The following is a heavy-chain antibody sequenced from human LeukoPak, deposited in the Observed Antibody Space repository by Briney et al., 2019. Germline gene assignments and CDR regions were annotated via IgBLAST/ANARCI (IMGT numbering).Heavy chain of an antibody. CDR3: ARPRIAARRSDAFDI. J-gene: IGHJ3*02. CDR2: ISSSSSYI. Sequence: GGSLRLSCAASGFTFSSYSMNWVRQAPRKGLEWVSSISSSSSYIYYADSVKGRFTISRDNAKNSLYLQMNSLRAEDTAVYYCARPRIAARRSDAFDIWGQGTMVTVSS. V-gene: IGHV3-21*01. D-gene: IGHD6-6*01. CDR1: GFTFSSYS.